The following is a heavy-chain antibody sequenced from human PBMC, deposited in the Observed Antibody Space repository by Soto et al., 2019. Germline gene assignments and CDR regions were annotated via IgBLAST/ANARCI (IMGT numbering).Heavy chain of an antibody. J-gene: IGHJ6*02. CDR3: ARAILLWFGESYGMDV. D-gene: IGHD3-10*01. V-gene: IGHV3-48*03. Sequence: GSLRLSCAASGFTFSSYEMNWVRQAPGKGLEWVSYISSSGSTIYYADSVKGRFTISRDNAKNSLYLQMNSLRAEDTAVYYCARAILLWFGESYGMDVWGQGTTVTVSS. CDR2: ISSSGSTI. CDR1: GFTFSSYE.